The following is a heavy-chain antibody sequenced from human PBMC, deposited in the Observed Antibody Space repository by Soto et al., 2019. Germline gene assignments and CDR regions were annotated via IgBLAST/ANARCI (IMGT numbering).Heavy chain of an antibody. D-gene: IGHD2-2*01. CDR2: INAGNGNT. J-gene: IGHJ5*02. Sequence: ASVKVSCKASGYTFTSYAMHWVRQAPGQRLEWMGWINAGNGNTKYSQKFQGRVTITRDTSASTAYMELSSLRSEDTAVYYCASSRGSYNWFDPWGQGTLVTVSS. CDR1: GYTFTSYA. CDR3: ASSRGSYNWFDP. V-gene: IGHV1-3*01.